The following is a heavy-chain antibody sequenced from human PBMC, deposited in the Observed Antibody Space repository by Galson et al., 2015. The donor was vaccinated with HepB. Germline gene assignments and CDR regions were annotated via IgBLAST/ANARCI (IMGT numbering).Heavy chain of an antibody. CDR2: ISGYIGNT. D-gene: IGHD6-13*01. J-gene: IGHJ4*02. CDR1: GYSFSSYG. V-gene: IGHV1-18*01. CDR3: ARARYSTSPPDY. Sequence: SVKVSCKANGYSFSSYGVTWVRQAPGQGLEWMGWISGYIGNTDYAQKFQGRVTVTIETAPSTIYIEVKNRRSDDTAMYYCARARYSTSPPDYWGQGALVSVYS.